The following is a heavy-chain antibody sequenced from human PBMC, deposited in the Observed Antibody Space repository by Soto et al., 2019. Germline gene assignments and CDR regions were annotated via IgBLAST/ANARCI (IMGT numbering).Heavy chain of an antibody. D-gene: IGHD4-4*01. CDR1: GFTFSSYA. Sequence: QVQLVESGGGVVQPGRSLRLSCAASGFTFSSYAMHWVRQAPGKGLEWVAVISYDGSNKYYADSVKGRFTISRDKSKNTLYLQMNGLRLEDTAVYYCARPLWRDDYNWGYFDLWGRGTLVT. CDR3: ARPLWRDDYNWGYFDL. V-gene: IGHV3-30-3*01. CDR2: ISYDGSNK. J-gene: IGHJ2*01.